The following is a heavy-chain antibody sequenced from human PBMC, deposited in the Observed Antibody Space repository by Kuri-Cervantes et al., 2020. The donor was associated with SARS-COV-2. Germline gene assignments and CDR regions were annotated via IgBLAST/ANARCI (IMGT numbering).Heavy chain of an antibody. J-gene: IGHJ3*02. Sequence: GGSLRLSCAGSGFNLSDYYITWIRQAPGKGLEWVTYIGASGGTIYYTESVKGRFTISRDNAKNSVYLQMNSLRAEDTAVYYCAKDRLWFGELLGAFDIWGQGTMVTVSS. CDR3: AKDRLWFGELLGAFDI. CDR2: IGASGGTI. D-gene: IGHD3-10*01. V-gene: IGHV3-11*01. CDR1: GFNLSDYY.